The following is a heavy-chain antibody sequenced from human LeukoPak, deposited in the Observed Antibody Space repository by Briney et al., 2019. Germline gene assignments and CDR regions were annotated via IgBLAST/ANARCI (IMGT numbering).Heavy chain of an antibody. CDR1: GGPFSGYY. V-gene: IGHV4-34*01. J-gene: IGHJ5*02. D-gene: IGHD2-2*01. CDR3: ARVLGYQRGAWFDP. CDR2: INHSGST. Sequence: PSETLSLTCAVYGGPFSGYYWSWIRQPPGKGLEWIGEINHSGSTNYNPSLKSRVTISVDTSKNQFSLKLSSVTAADTAVYYCARVLGYQRGAWFDPWGQGTLVTVSS.